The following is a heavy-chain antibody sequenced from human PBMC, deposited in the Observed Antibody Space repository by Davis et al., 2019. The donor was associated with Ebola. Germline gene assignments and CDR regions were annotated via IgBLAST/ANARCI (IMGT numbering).Heavy chain of an antibody. CDR1: GGSISNTNYY. CDR3: AREGTIRGVNFDY. J-gene: IGHJ4*02. D-gene: IGHD3-10*01. Sequence: SETLSLTCTVSGGSISNTNYYWDWIRQPPGKGLEWIGSIYYSGSTNCNPSLKSRVTISVDTSKNQFSLKLSSVTAADTAVYYCAREGTIRGVNFDYWGQGTLVTVSS. V-gene: IGHV4-39*07. CDR2: IYYSGST.